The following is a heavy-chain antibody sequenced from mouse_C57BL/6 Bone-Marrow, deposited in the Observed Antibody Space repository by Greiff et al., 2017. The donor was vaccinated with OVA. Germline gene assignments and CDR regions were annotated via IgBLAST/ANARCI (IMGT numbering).Heavy chain of an antibody. V-gene: IGHV1-55*01. CDR1: GYTFTSYW. Sequence: QVQLQQPGAELVKPGASVKMSCKASGYTFTSYWITWVKQRPGQGLEWIGDIYPGSGSTNYNEKFKSKATLTVDTSSSTAYMQLSSLTSEDSAVYDGAEAVGATLSYWYFDVWGTGTTVTVAS. D-gene: IGHD1-1*01. J-gene: IGHJ1*03. CDR3: AEAVGATLSYWYFDV. CDR2: IYPGSGST.